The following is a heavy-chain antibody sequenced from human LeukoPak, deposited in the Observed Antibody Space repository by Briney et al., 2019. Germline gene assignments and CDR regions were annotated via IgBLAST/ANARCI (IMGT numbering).Heavy chain of an antibody. CDR1: GFTFSTYD. D-gene: IGHD3-16*01. Sequence: GGSLRLSCAASGFTFSTYDMHWLRQGTGKGLEWVSAIGTAGDTCYPDSVKGRFTISRENAKNSLHLQMNSLRAGDTAVYYCARGSRFGRYFDYWGQGTLVTVSS. CDR2: IGTAGDT. V-gene: IGHV3-13*04. J-gene: IGHJ4*02. CDR3: ARGSRFGRYFDY.